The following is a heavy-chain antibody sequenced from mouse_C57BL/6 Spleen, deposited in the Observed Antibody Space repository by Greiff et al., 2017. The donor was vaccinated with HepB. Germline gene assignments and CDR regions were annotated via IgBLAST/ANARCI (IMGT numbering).Heavy chain of an antibody. D-gene: IGHD2-4*01. V-gene: IGHV1-69*01. CDR1: GYTFTSYW. J-gene: IGHJ3*01. Sequence: VKLQQPGAELVMPGASVKLSCKASGYTFTSYWMHWVKQRPGQGLEWIGEIDPSDSYTNYNQKFKGKSTLTVDKSSSTAYMQLSSLTSEDSAVYYCANYEFAYWGQGTLVTVSA. CDR2: IDPSDSYT. CDR3: ANYEFAY.